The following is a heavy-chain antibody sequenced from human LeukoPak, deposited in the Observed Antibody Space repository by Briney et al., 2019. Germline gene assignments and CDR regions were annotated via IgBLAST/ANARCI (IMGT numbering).Heavy chain of an antibody. V-gene: IGHV3-48*04. Sequence: GGSLRLSCAASGFTFSSYSMTWVRQAPGKGLEWVSYITSSSSTIYYADSVKGRFTISRDNAKNSLYLQMNSLRVEDTAVYYCARVMYSPEKTPEDFWGQGTLVTVSS. D-gene: IGHD1-26*01. J-gene: IGHJ4*02. CDR3: ARVMYSPEKTPEDF. CDR2: ITSSSSTI. CDR1: GFTFSSYS.